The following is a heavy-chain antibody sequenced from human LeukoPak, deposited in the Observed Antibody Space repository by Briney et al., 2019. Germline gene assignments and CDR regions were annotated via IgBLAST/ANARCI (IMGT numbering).Heavy chain of an antibody. CDR1: GFPFSIYW. Sequence: PGGSLRLSCAASGFPFSIYWMHWVRQAPGKGLVWVSRINSDGSSTNYADSVKGRFTISRDNAKNTLYLQMNSLRAEDTAVYYCARGRRYCSGGSCYFDYWGQGTLVTVSS. J-gene: IGHJ4*02. CDR3: ARGRRYCSGGSCYFDY. CDR2: INSDGSST. V-gene: IGHV3-74*01. D-gene: IGHD2-15*01.